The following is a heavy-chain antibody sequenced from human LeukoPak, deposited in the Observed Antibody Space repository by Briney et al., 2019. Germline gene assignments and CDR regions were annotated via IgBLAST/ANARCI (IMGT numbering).Heavy chain of an antibody. D-gene: IGHD6-19*01. V-gene: IGHV3-9*01. J-gene: IGHJ4*02. CDR3: AKVRGTYSSGYFFDY. CDR2: ISWNSGYI. Sequence: GGSLRLSCAASGFTFDNYAMHWVRQAPGKGLEWLSIISWNSGYIGYADSVKGRFTISRDNAKKSLDLQMNSLRAEDTAFYYCAKVRGTYSSGYFFDYWGQGTLATVSS. CDR1: GFTFDNYA.